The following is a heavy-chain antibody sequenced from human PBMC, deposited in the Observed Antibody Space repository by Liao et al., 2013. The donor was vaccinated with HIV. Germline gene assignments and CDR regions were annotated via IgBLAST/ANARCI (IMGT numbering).Heavy chain of an antibody. CDR2: IYYSRST. J-gene: IGHJ4*02. V-gene: IGHV4-39*07. CDR3: ARIPLASTAFDY. Sequence: QLQLQESGPGLVKPSETLSLTCTVSGGSISSSSYYWGWIRQPPGKGLEWIGSIYYSRSTYYNPSLKSRVTISVDTSKNQFSLKLSSVTAADTAVYYCARIPLASTAFDYWGQGTLVTVSS. D-gene: IGHD5-18*01. CDR1: GGSISSSSYY.